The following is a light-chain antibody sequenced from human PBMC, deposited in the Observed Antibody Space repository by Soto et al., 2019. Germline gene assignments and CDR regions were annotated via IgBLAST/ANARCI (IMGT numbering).Light chain of an antibody. CDR2: EVS. CDR1: SSDVGSYNR. Sequence: QSALTQPPSVSGSPGQSVTISCTGTSSDVGSYNRVSWYQQPPGTGPKLMIYEVSHRPSGVPDRFSGSKSGNTASLTISGLQAEDEADYSCSLSTSSSNYVFGNGTKVTVL. J-gene: IGLJ6*01. CDR3: SLSTSSSNYV. V-gene: IGLV2-18*01.